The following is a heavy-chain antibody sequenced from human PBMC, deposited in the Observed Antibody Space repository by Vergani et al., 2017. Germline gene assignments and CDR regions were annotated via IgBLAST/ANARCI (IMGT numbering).Heavy chain of an antibody. J-gene: IGHJ4*02. Sequence: QVQLVESGGGVVQPGRSLRLSCAASGFTFSSYAMHWVRQAPGKGLEWVAVISYDGSNKYYADSVKGRFTISRDNSKNTLYLQMNSLRAEDTAVYYCATYDYGGNSRVGLFDYWGQGTLVTVSS. CDR2: ISYDGSNK. V-gene: IGHV3-30*04. CDR1: GFTFSSYA. D-gene: IGHD4-23*01. CDR3: ATYDYGGNSRVGLFDY.